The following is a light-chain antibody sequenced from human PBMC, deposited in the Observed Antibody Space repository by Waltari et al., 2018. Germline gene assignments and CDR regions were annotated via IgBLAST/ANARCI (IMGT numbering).Light chain of an antibody. CDR1: QRVSNH. J-gene: IGKJ1*01. CDR3: QQYNNWPRT. Sequence: EVVMTQSPATLSVSPGERATLSCRASQRVSNHLAWYQQKPGQAPRLLISGASTRPTRIPARFSGSGSGTEFTLTISSLQSEDFAVYYCQQYNNWPRTFGQGTKVEIK. CDR2: GAS. V-gene: IGKV3-15*01.